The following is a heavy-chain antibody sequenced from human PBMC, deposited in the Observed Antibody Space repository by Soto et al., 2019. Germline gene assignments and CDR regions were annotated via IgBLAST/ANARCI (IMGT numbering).Heavy chain of an antibody. J-gene: IGHJ4*02. D-gene: IGHD4-17*01. CDR1: GYTFTNND. CDR2: MNPGSGDT. CDR3: ARGCIAVTTHLCY. Sequence: QVQLVQSGAEVKKPGASVKVSCKASGYTFTNNDVSWVRQATGQGLEWMGWMNPGSGDTGYAQKFQGRVTMTRDISIATAYMELASLRSDDTAVYYCARGCIAVTTHLCYWGQGTLVTVSS. V-gene: IGHV1-8*02.